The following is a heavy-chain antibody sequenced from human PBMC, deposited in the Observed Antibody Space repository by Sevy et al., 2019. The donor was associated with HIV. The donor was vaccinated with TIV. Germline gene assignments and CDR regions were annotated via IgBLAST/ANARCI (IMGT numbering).Heavy chain of an antibody. V-gene: IGHV3-30*03. CDR1: GFTFSDHR. J-gene: IGHJ4*02. Sequence: GGSLRLSCAAFGFTFSDHRMHWVRQAPGKGLEWVAVISYDGRNNKYNVDSVKGRFTISRDNSKNTVYLQMNSLRPEDTAIYYCARDRGEILSYAFDYWGQGTLVTVSS. D-gene: IGHD3-16*01. CDR3: ARDRGEILSYAFDY. CDR2: ISYDGRNNK.